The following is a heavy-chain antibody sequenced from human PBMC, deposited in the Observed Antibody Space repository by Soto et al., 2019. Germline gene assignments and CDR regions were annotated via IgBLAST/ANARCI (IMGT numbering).Heavy chain of an antibody. Sequence: GGSLRLSCAASGFTFSSYGMHWVRQAPGKGLEWVAVISYDGSNKYYADSAKGRFTISRDNSKNTLYLQMNSLRAEDTAVYYCAPLGAYYYDSSGYYYDSFEYWGQGTLVTVSS. CDR1: GFTFSSYG. CDR3: APLGAYYYDSSGYYYDSFEY. J-gene: IGHJ4*02. CDR2: ISYDGSNK. V-gene: IGHV3-30*03. D-gene: IGHD3-22*01.